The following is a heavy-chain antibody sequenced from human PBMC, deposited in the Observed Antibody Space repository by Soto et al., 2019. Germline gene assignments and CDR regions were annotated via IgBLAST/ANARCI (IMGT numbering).Heavy chain of an antibody. Sequence: PSETLSLTCTVSGGSISRYYWSWIRQPPGKGLEWIGYIYYSGSTNYNPSPKSRVTISVDTSKNQFSLKLSSVTAADTAVYYCAREGLSGPQYNCFDPWGQGTLVTVSS. V-gene: IGHV4-59*01. CDR3: AREGLSGPQYNCFDP. J-gene: IGHJ5*02. CDR2: IYYSGST. D-gene: IGHD3-10*01. CDR1: GGSISRYY.